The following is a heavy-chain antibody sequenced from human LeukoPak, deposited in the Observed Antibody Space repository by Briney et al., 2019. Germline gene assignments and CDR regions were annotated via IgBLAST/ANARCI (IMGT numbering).Heavy chain of an antibody. CDR3: ARGRSGWYVEEY. D-gene: IGHD6-19*01. CDR1: GFTFSSYW. Sequence: GGSLRLSCAASGFTFSSYWMSWVRQAPGKGLEWVANIKQDGSEKNYVDSVKGRLTISRDNAKNSLYLEMNSLRAEDTAVYYCARGRSGWYVEEYWGQGTLVTVSS. CDR2: IKQDGSEK. J-gene: IGHJ4*02. V-gene: IGHV3-7*04.